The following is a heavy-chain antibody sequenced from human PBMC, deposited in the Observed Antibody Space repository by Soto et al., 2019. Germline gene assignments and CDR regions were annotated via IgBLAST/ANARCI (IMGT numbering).Heavy chain of an antibody. V-gene: IGHV3-7*03. Sequence: GGSLRLSCAASGFTFSSYWMSWVRQAPGKGLEWVANIKQDGSEKYYVDSVKGRFTISRDNAKNSLYLQMNSLRAEDTAVYYCARDAQGSSWYRYFDLWGRGTLVTVSS. CDR3: ARDAQGSSWYRYFDL. CDR1: GFTFSSYW. CDR2: IKQDGSEK. D-gene: IGHD6-13*01. J-gene: IGHJ2*01.